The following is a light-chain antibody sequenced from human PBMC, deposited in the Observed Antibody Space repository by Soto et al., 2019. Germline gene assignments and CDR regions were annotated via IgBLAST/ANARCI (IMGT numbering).Light chain of an antibody. Sequence: DIQITQSPSSLSASVGDGVTITCRASQVIGNYLAWYPQKPGKVPKLLIYGAYTLQSGVPSRFSGSGSGTDFTLTISSLQPEDVAIYYCQKYNSGLITFGQGTRLEIK. J-gene: IGKJ5*01. CDR1: QVIGNY. V-gene: IGKV1-27*01. CDR3: QKYNSGLIT. CDR2: GAY.